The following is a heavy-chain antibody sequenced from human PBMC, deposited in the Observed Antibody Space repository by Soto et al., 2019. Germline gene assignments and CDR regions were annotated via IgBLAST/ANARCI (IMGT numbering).Heavy chain of an antibody. Sequence: GGSLRLSCAASGFTFSSYSMNWVRQAPGKGLEWVSSISSSSSYIYYADSVKGRFTISRDNAKNSLYLQMNSLRAEDTAVYYCASSYCRGGSCSAPFDYWGQGTLVTVSS. CDR3: ASSYCRGGSCSAPFDY. D-gene: IGHD2-15*01. CDR2: ISSSSSYI. CDR1: GFTFSSYS. J-gene: IGHJ4*02. V-gene: IGHV3-21*01.